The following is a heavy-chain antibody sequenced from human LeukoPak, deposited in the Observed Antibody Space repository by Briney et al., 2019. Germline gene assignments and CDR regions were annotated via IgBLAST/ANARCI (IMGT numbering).Heavy chain of an antibody. CDR3: ARDLFFDAY. CDR1: GFTFSSYS. V-gene: IGHV3-48*02. J-gene: IGHJ4*02. CDR2: ISSSSSTI. D-gene: IGHD3-3*01. Sequence: GGSLRLSCAASGFTFSSYSMNWVRQAPGKGLEWVSYISSSSSTIYYADSVKGRFTISRDNAKNSLYLQMNSLRDGDTAVYYCARDLFFDAYWGQGTLVTVSS.